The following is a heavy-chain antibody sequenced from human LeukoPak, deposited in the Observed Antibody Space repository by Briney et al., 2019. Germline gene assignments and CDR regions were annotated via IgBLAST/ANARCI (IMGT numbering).Heavy chain of an antibody. Sequence: GGSLRLSCAASGFTFSSYAMSWVRQAPGKGLEWVSTITGSGGNTYYAGSVKGRFTISRDNSKNTLYLQMDSLRAEDTAVYYCAKVAAAVADTRTDYWGQGILVTVSS. D-gene: IGHD6-25*01. CDR2: ITGSGGNT. CDR3: AKVAAAVADTRTDY. CDR1: GFTFSSYA. V-gene: IGHV3-23*01. J-gene: IGHJ4*02.